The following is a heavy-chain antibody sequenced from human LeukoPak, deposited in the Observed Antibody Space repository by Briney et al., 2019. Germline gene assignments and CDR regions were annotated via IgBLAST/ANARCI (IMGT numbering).Heavy chain of an antibody. D-gene: IGHD2-2*01. CDR1: GFTVSSNY. V-gene: IGHV3-53*01. Sequence: GGSLRLSCAASGFTVSSNYMSWVRQAPGKGLEWVSVIYSGGSTYYADSVKGRFTISRDNSKNTLYLQMNSLRAEDTAVYYCARVPRGQYCSSTSCYDYYYYMDVWGKGTTVTVSS. CDR2: IYSGGST. J-gene: IGHJ6*03. CDR3: ARVPRGQYCSSTSCYDYYYYMDV.